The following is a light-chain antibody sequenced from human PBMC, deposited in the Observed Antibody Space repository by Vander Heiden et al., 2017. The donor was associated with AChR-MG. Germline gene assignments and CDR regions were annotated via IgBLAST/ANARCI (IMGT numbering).Light chain of an antibody. Sequence: QSVLTQPPSVSGAPGQRVTSSCSGSRSNLGAGYDVHCFQQLPKTATKRVIANNFDRPSGVPDRFSGSKSGTSASLTITGLQAEDEADYYCQSYDSSLNVVFGGGTKVTVL. CDR2: NNF. V-gene: IGLV1-40*01. CDR3: QSYDSSLNVV. J-gene: IGLJ2*01. CDR1: RSNLGAGYD.